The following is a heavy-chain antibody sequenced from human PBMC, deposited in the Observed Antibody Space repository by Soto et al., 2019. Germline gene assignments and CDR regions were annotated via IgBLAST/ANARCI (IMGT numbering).Heavy chain of an antibody. CDR3: ARGLGLAAAGTSLDY. J-gene: IGHJ4*02. Sequence: PSETLSLTCAVSGGSISSGGYSWSWIRQPPGKGLEWIGYIYNSGSTYYNQSLKSRVTISVDRSKNQYSLKLNSLTAADTAVYYCARGLGLAAAGTSLDYWGQGTLVTVSS. CDR1: GGSISSGGYS. D-gene: IGHD6-13*01. V-gene: IGHV4-30-2*01. CDR2: IYNSGST.